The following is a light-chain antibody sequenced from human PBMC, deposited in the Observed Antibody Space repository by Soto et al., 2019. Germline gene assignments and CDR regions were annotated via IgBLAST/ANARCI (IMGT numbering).Light chain of an antibody. CDR3: QQYNRSYT. CDR2: GAS. V-gene: IGKV1-5*01. CDR1: QSIANR. J-gene: IGKJ2*01. Sequence: DIQLTQSPSILSASGGDRVTITCRASQSIANRLAWYQQKQGKTPKLLIYGASTLESGVPSRFSGSGSGTEFTLTINSLQTDDFATYYCQQYNRSYTFGQGTKLEIK.